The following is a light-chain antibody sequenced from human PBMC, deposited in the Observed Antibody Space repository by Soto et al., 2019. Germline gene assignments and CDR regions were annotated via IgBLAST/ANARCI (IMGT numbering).Light chain of an antibody. J-gene: IGLJ1*01. Sequence: QSALAQPASVSGSPGQSITISCTGTSSDVGGYNYVSWYQHHPGKAPKLLIYDVSNRPSGVSNRFSGSKSDNTASLTISGFQPEDEADYYCSSYTTSNTRQIVFGTGTEVTVL. CDR1: SSDVGGYNY. CDR2: DVS. CDR3: SSYTTSNTRQIV. V-gene: IGLV2-14*03.